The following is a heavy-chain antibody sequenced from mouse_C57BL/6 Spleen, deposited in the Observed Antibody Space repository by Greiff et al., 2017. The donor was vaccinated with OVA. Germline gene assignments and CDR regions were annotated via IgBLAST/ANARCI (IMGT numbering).Heavy chain of an antibody. CDR3: TRTGGFDY. V-gene: IGHV1-15*01. J-gene: IGHJ2*01. Sequence: VKLVESGAELVRPGASVTLSCKASGYTFTDYEMHWVKQTPVHGLEWIGAIDPETGGTAYNQKFKGKAILTADKSSSTAYMELRSLTSEDSAVYYCTRTGGFDYWGQGTTLTVSS. CDR1: GYTFTDYE. CDR2: IDPETGGT.